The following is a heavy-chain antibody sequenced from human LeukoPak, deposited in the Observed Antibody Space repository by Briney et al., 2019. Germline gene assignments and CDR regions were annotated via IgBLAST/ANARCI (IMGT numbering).Heavy chain of an antibody. J-gene: IGHJ4*02. CDR1: GGSISSGDYY. D-gene: IGHD5-18*01. Sequence: PSETLSLTCTVSGGSISSGDYYWSWIRQPPGKGLEWIGYIYYSGSTYYNPSLNSRVTISVDTSKNQFSLKLSSVTAADTAVYYCARSGYSYGYGVFDCWGQGTLVTVSS. CDR2: IYYSGST. V-gene: IGHV4-30-4*01. CDR3: ARSGYSYGYGVFDC.